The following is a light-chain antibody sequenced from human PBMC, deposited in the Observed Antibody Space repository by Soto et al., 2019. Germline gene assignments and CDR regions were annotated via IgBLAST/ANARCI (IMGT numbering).Light chain of an antibody. Sequence: EIVTTQSPATLSVSPGERATLSCRASQSVSRNLAWYQQKPGQAPRLLIYGASSRATGIPDRFSGSGSGTDFTLTISRLEPGDFAVYYCQQYGSSPLTFGQGTKVDIK. J-gene: IGKJ1*01. CDR1: QSVSRN. CDR2: GAS. V-gene: IGKV3-20*01. CDR3: QQYGSSPLT.